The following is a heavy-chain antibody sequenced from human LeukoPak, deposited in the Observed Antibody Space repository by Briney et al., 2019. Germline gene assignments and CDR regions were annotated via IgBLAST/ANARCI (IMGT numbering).Heavy chain of an antibody. CDR2: ISSSSSYI. V-gene: IGHV3-21*01. CDR3: ARFSGSYPNFDY. D-gene: IGHD1-26*01. Sequence: GGSLRLSCAASGFTFSSYSMNWVRQAPGKGLEWVSSISSSSSYIYCADSVRGRFTISRDNAKNSLYLQMNSLRAEDTAVYYCARFSGSYPNFDYWGQGTLVTVSS. CDR1: GFTFSSYS. J-gene: IGHJ4*02.